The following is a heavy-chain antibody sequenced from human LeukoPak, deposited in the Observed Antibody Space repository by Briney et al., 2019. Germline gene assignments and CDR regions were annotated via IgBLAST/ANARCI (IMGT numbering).Heavy chain of an antibody. CDR2: IKYDGTHK. CDR3: ASSHDSSGND. J-gene: IGHJ4*02. Sequence: GGSLRLSCVASGISFSSYWMAWVRQAPGKGLEWVANIKYDGTHKFYADSVKGRFTISRDNAKNSLFLEMNSLRADDTAVYFCASSHDSSGNDWGQGTLDTVSS. V-gene: IGHV3-7*01. D-gene: IGHD3-22*01. CDR1: GISFSSYW.